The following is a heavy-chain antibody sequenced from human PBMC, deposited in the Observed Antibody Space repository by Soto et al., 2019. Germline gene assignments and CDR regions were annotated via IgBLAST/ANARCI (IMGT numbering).Heavy chain of an antibody. CDR1: GATFTSST. J-gene: IGHJ4*02. V-gene: IGHV1-58*01. CDR2: ILVGSGQT. CDR3: AAISSGYYRVFDY. D-gene: IGHD3-22*01. Sequence: SVKVSCNASGATFTSSTVNWVRQARGQPPEWIGWILVGSGQTNSAQKFQGRVAITRDMSTYTAYLELNSLRSDDSAVYYCAAISSGYYRVFDYWGQGTPVTVSS.